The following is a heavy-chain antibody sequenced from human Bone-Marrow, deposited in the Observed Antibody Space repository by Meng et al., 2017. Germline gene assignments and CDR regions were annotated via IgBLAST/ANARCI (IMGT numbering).Heavy chain of an antibody. CDR2: INPNSGGT. CDR3: ARVSVRGVIRWFDP. CDR1: GYTFTGYY. Sequence: QVQLGQSGAEAKKPGASVKVSCKASGYTFTGYYMHWVRQAPGQGLEWMGRINPNSGGTNYAQKFQGRVTMTRDTSISTAYMELSRLRSDDTAVYYCARVSVRGVIRWFDPWGQGTLVTVSS. J-gene: IGHJ5*02. V-gene: IGHV1-2*06. D-gene: IGHD3-10*01.